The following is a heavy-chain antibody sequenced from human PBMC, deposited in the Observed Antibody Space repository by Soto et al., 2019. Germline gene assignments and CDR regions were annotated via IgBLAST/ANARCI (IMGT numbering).Heavy chain of an antibody. CDR2: ISAYNGNT. D-gene: IGHD1-26*01. V-gene: IGHV1-18*01. CDR3: AREGSRPYCYYGMDV. Sequence: QVQLVQSGAEVKKPGASVKVSCKASGYTFTSYGFSWVRQAPGQGLAWMGWISAYNGNTNYAQKLQGRVTMTTDTSTRTAYMERRSLISDDTAVYYCAREGSRPYCYYGMDVWGQGTTVTVSS. CDR1: GYTFTSYG. J-gene: IGHJ6*02.